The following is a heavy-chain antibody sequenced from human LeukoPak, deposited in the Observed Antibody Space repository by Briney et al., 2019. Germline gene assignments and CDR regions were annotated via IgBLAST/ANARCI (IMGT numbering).Heavy chain of an antibody. V-gene: IGHV4-4*07. CDR3: ARVFYAEFAGDYGLDV. J-gene: IGHJ6*02. CDR1: GGSISSFH. CDR2: VNTSGT. Sequence: PSETLSLTCSVSGGSISSFHWTWIRQPAGKGLEWIGRVNTSGTNYSPSLKSRVTMSVGTSKNQFSLRLSSVTAADTAVYYCARVFYAEFAGDYGLDVWGQGATVTVSS. D-gene: IGHD2/OR15-2a*01.